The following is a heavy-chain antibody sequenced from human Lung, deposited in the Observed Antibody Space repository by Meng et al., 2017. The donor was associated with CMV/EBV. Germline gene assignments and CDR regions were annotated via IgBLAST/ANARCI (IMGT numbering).Heavy chain of an antibody. CDR3: ARQYSSSYYSDY. J-gene: IGHJ4*02. D-gene: IGHD6-6*01. V-gene: IGHV4-34*01. CDR1: GGSLSGYY. CDR2: IRHSGDIT. Sequence: SETLSLXFGIYGGSLSGYYWSWIRQTPGKGLGWIGEIRHSGDITNYNPSLKSRVTISIDTSKKQFSLKLSAVTAADTDVYYCARQYSSSYYSDYWGQGTRVTVSS.